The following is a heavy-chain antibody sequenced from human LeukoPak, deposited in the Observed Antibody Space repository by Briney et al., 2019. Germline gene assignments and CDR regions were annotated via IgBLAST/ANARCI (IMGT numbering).Heavy chain of an antibody. Sequence: ASVKVSCKASGYTFTSYDINWVRQATEQGLEWMGWMNPNSGNTGYAQKFQGRVTMTRNTSISTAYMELSSLRSEDTAVYYCARGRFDDFWSGYPQTYGMDVWGQGTTVTVSS. CDR2: MNPNSGNT. CDR3: ARGRFDDFWSGYPQTYGMDV. J-gene: IGHJ6*02. CDR1: GYTFTSYD. V-gene: IGHV1-8*01. D-gene: IGHD3-3*01.